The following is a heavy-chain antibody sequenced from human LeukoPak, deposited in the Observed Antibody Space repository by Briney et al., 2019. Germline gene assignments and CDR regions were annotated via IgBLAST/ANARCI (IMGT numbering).Heavy chain of an antibody. D-gene: IGHD6-13*01. J-gene: IGHJ5*02. Sequence: PSETLSLTCTVSGGSISSYYWSRIRQPPGKGLEWIGYIYYSGSTNYNPSLKSRVTISVDTSKNQFSLKLSSVTAADTAVYYCARGGSSWYTNWFDPWGQGTLVTVSS. CDR1: GGSISSYY. CDR3: ARGGSSWYTNWFDP. V-gene: IGHV4-59*01. CDR2: IYYSGST.